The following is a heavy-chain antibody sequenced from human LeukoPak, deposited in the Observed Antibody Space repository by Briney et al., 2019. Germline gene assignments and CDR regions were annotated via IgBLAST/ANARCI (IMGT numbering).Heavy chain of an antibody. J-gene: IGHJ4*02. CDR2: ISYDGSNK. Sequence: GGSLRLSCAASGFTFSSYGMHWVRQAPGKGLEWVAVISYDGSNKYYADSVKGRFTISRDNSKNTLCLQMNSLRAEDTAVYYCAKGVGFTYYYDSSGYSDYWGQGTLVTVSS. D-gene: IGHD3-22*01. V-gene: IGHV3-30*18. CDR3: AKGVGFTYYYDSSGYSDY. CDR1: GFTFSSYG.